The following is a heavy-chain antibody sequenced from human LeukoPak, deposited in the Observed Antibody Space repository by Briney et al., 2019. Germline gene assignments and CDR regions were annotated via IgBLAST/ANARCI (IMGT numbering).Heavy chain of an antibody. Sequence: GGSLRLSCAASGFTFSSSSINWVRRAPGKGLEWLSSINSSSTYIYYADSEKSRFTISRDNAKNSLYLQMNSLRAEDTAVYYCARERVDYGDWSRYYHYGMDVWGQGTTVTVTS. CDR2: INSSSTYI. D-gene: IGHD4-17*01. J-gene: IGHJ6*02. V-gene: IGHV3-21*01. CDR3: ARERVDYGDWSRYYHYGMDV. CDR1: GFTFSSSS.